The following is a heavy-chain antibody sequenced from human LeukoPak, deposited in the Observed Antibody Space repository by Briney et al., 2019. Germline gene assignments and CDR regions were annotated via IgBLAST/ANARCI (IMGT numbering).Heavy chain of an antibody. D-gene: IGHD2-15*01. CDR2: VIPIFGTA. Sequence: PVKVSCKASGGTFSSYAISWVRQAPGQGLEWMGGVIPIFGTANYAQKFQGRVTITADESTSTAYMELSSLRSEDTAVYYCARDLGGGSPFDYWGQGTLVTVSS. J-gene: IGHJ4*02. CDR3: ARDLGGGSPFDY. CDR1: GGTFSSYA. V-gene: IGHV1-69*13.